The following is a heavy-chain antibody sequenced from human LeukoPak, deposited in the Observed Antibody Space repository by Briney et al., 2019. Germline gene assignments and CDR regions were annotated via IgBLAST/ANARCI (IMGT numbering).Heavy chain of an antibody. Sequence: GGSLRLSCAASGFTLRTYWMHWVRQAPGKGLVWVSHINTDGSSTSYADSVKGRFTISRDNAKNTLYMQMNSLRAEDTAVYYCARGGYSYGYDYWGQGTLVTVSS. CDR2: INTDGSST. CDR3: ARGGYSYGYDY. V-gene: IGHV3-74*01. CDR1: GFTLRTYW. D-gene: IGHD5-18*01. J-gene: IGHJ4*02.